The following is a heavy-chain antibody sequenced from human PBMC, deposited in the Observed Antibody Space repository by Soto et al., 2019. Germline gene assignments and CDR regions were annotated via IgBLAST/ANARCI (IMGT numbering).Heavy chain of an antibody. CDR2: IYYSGST. V-gene: IGHV4-31*03. CDR3: ARVYGDYVGGGYNWFDP. Sequence: PSETLSLTCTVSGGSISSGGYYRSWIRQHPGKGLEWIGYIYYSGSTYYNPSLKSRVTISVDTSKNQFSLKLSSVTAADTAVYYCARVYGDYVGGGYNWFDPWGQGTLVTVSS. D-gene: IGHD4-17*01. CDR1: GGSISSGGYY. J-gene: IGHJ5*02.